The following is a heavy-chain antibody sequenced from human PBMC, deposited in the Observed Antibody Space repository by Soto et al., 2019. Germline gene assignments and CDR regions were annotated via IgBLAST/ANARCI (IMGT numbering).Heavy chain of an antibody. CDR2: IYPGDSDT. J-gene: IGHJ6*02. D-gene: IGHD3-22*01. V-gene: IGHV5-51*01. CDR3: ARHRYYDSSGYTTNSYYYYGMDV. CDR1: GYSFTSYW. Sequence: VESLKISCKGSGYSFTSYWIGWVRQMPGKGLEWMGIIYPGDSDTRYSPSFQGQVTISADKSISTAYLQWSSLKASDTAMYYCARHRYYDSSGYTTNSYYYYGMDVWGQGTTVTVSS.